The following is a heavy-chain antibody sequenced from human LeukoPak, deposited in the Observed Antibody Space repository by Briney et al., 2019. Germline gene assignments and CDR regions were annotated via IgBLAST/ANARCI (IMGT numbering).Heavy chain of an antibody. J-gene: IGHJ4*02. Sequence: PGGSLRLSCAASGFTFSTYWMHWVRQGPGEGLVWVSRINTDGGSTHYADSVKGRFTISRDNANNTLYLQMNSLRAEDTAVYYCAKAQGGSSSWYYFDYWGQGTLVTVSS. V-gene: IGHV3-74*01. CDR3: AKAQGGSSSWYYFDY. D-gene: IGHD6-13*01. CDR2: INTDGGST. CDR1: GFTFSTYW.